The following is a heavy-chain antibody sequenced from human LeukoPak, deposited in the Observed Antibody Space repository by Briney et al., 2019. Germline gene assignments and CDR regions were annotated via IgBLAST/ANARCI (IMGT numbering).Heavy chain of an antibody. CDR1: GGSISTSNW. CDR2: IYHTGSI. V-gene: IGHV4-4*02. Sequence: PSETLSLTCAVSGGSISTSNWWNWVRQPPGMGLEWIGEIYHTGSIHYNASLKSRLTISLDNFNNRFSLKLTSVNAADTAMYYCARATGAVPVRGWAFDIWGQGTMVTVAP. CDR3: ARATGAVPVRGWAFDI. J-gene: IGHJ3*02. D-gene: IGHD2-2*01.